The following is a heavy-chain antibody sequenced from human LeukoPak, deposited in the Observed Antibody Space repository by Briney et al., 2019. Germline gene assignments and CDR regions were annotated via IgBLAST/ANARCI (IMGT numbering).Heavy chain of an antibody. J-gene: IGHJ4*02. V-gene: IGHV3-33*01. CDR3: ARGRGYDSGTYNYAFSDY. CDR2: IWYDGGNK. D-gene: IGHD3-22*01. Sequence: PGRSLRLSCAASGFTFSNYGMHWVRQAPGKWLEWVAVIWYDGGNKYYADSVKGRFTISRDNSKNTLYLQMNSLRTEDTAVYYCARGRGYDSGTYNYAFSDYWGQGTLVTVSS. CDR1: GFTFSNYG.